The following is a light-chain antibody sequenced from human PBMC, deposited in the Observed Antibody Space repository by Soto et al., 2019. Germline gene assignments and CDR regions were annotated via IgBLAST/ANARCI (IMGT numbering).Light chain of an antibody. Sequence: EVVLTQSPGTLSLSPGESATLSCRASQSVYNNYLDWYQQKPGQAPRLLIYGASTRATDIPDRFIASGSGTDFTLSLRRLEPEDFAVYYCQQFTFSLWTFGQGTRVESK. CDR3: QQFTFSLWT. J-gene: IGKJ1*01. CDR2: GAS. V-gene: IGKV3-20*01. CDR1: QSVYNNY.